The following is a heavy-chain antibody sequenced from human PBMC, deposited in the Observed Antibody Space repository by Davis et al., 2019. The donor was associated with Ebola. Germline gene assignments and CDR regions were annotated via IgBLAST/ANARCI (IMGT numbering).Heavy chain of an antibody. J-gene: IGHJ4*02. Sequence: SETLSLTCTVSGGSISNYYWSWIRQSPGKGLEWIAYIYYSGSTSYNPSLKSRVTISVDTSKNQFSLKLSSVTAADTAVYYCARGGGYDFWTVDYWGQGTLVTVSS. CDR1: GGSISNYY. CDR2: IYYSGST. V-gene: IGHV4-59*01. D-gene: IGHD3-3*01. CDR3: ARGGGYDFWTVDY.